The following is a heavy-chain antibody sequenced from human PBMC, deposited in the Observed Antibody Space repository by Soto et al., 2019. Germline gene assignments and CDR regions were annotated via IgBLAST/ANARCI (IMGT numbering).Heavy chain of an antibody. V-gene: IGHV1-18*01. CDR1: GYTFTSYG. D-gene: IGHD2-2*01. CDR3: ARGPIVVVPAAMVGGWFDP. J-gene: IGHJ5*02. Sequence: ASVKVSCKASGYTFTSYGISWVRQAPGQGLEWMGWISAYNGNTNYAQKLQGRVTMTTDTSTSTAYMELRSLRSDDTAVYYCARGPIVVVPAAMVGGWFDPWGQGTLVTVSS. CDR2: ISAYNGNT.